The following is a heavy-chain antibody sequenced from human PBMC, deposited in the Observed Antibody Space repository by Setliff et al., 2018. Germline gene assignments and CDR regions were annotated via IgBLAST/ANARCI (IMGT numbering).Heavy chain of an antibody. D-gene: IGHD4-4*01. CDR1: GYTFTSHA. CDR2: INTGTGNT. Sequence: ASVKVSCKASGYTFTSHAIHWVRQAPGQRLEWMGWINTGTGNTQYSQNFQGRVTFTRDTSASTAYMDLSSLRSDDMAVYYCARGRPTANPYYYYYMDVWGKGTTVTVSS. V-gene: IGHV1-3*04. CDR3: ARGRPTANPYYYYYMDV. J-gene: IGHJ6*03.